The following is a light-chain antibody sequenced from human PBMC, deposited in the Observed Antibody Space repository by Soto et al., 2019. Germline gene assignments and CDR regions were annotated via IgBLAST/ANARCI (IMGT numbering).Light chain of an antibody. V-gene: IGKV3-20*01. Sequence: DIVLNQSPGTLSFSPGERATLSCRASQTLNNMNLDWYRPKPGQAPRLLIYGASNRATGTPDRFSGSGSGTDFTLTISGLEHEDYAVYYCQGYDDSPPAFTFGQGTKLQIK. J-gene: IGKJ2*01. CDR1: QTLNNMN. CDR3: QGYDDSPPAFT. CDR2: GAS.